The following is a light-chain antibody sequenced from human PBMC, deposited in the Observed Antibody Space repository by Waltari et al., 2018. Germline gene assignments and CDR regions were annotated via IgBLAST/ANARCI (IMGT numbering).Light chain of an antibody. CDR1: QRLGTY. CDR3: QQSYTTPRT. J-gene: IGKJ1*01. CDR2: AAS. V-gene: IGKV1-39*01. Sequence: IKMTQSPSSLSASVGTRVTITCRASQRLGTYLNWYKHKPGRAPELLIYAASTLQGGVPSRFSGSGSETHFTLAISSLQREDFATYYCQQSYTTPRTFGQGTKVEIK.